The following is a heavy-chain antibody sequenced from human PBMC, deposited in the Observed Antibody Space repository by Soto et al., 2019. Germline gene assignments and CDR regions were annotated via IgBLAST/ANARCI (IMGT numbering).Heavy chain of an antibody. V-gene: IGHV3-21*01. CDR1: GFTFSSYS. Sequence: PGGSLRLSCADSGFTFSSYSMNRVRQAPGNGLEWVSSISSSSSYIYYADSVKGRFTISRDNAKNSLYLQMNSLRAEDTAVYYCASIYSGYDSALAGDAFDIWGQGTMVTVSS. CDR3: ASIYSGYDSALAGDAFDI. D-gene: IGHD5-12*01. J-gene: IGHJ3*02. CDR2: ISSSSSYI.